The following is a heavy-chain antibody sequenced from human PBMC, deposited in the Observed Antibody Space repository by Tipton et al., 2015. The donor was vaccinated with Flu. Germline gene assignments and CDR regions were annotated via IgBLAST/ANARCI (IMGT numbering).Heavy chain of an antibody. CDR3: ARDPSLGMPDYFDS. CDR1: GGSVRSGSYS. J-gene: IGHJ4*02. Sequence: GLVKPSETLSLTCTVSGGSVRSGSYSWSWIRQPPGKGLEWIGYIYNSAYTKYNPSLKSRVFISVDTSRKQFSLQLRSVTAADTAVYYCARDPSLGMPDYFDSWGQGTMVTASS. V-gene: IGHV4-61*01. D-gene: IGHD2-2*01. CDR2: IYNSAYT.